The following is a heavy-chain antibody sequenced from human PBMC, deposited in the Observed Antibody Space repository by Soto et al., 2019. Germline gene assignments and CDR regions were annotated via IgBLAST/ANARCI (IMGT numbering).Heavy chain of an antibody. Sequence: SETLSLTCAVYGGSFSGYYWSWIRQPPGKGLEWIGEINHSGSTNYNPSLKSRVTISVDTSKSQFSLKLSSVTAADTAVYYCARSHYYDSSGYYYHYYGMDVWGQGTTVTVYS. D-gene: IGHD3-22*01. CDR3: ARSHYYDSSGYYYHYYGMDV. CDR1: GGSFSGYY. J-gene: IGHJ6*02. CDR2: INHSGST. V-gene: IGHV4-34*01.